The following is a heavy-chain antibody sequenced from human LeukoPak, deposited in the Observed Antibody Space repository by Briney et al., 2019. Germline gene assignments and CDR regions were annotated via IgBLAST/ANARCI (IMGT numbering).Heavy chain of an antibody. CDR2: IYYSGST. CDR1: GGSISSGDSY. D-gene: IGHD3-22*01. J-gene: IGHJ3*02. V-gene: IGHV4-30-4*01. CDR3: AKDQRTYYDSSGFHAFDI. Sequence: SQTLSLTCTVSGGSISSGDSYWSWIRQPPGKGLEWIGYIYYSGSTYYNPSLKSRVTISVDTSKNQFSLKLSPVTAADTAVYYCAKDQRTYYDSSGFHAFDIWGQGTMVTVSS.